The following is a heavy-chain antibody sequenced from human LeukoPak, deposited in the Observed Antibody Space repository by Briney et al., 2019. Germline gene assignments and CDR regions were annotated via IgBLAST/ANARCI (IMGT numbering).Heavy chain of an antibody. V-gene: IGHV3-49*04. CDR2: IRSKAYGGTT. CDR3: TRGEDRDIVVVPAAIQFDY. D-gene: IGHD2-2*01. J-gene: IGHJ4*02. Sequence: PGGSLRLSCTASGFTFGDYAMSWVRQAPGKGLEWVGFIRSKAYGGTTEYAASVKGRFTISRDDSKSIAYLQMSSLKTEDTAVYYCTRGEDRDIVVVPAAIQFDYWGQGTLVTVSS. CDR1: GFTFGDYA.